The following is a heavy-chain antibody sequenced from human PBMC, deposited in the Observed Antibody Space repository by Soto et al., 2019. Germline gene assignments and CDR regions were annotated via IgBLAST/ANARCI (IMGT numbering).Heavy chain of an antibody. Sequence: GGSLRLSCAASKFTFSSYSMNWVRQAPGKGLEWVSSISGSSDYIFYADSVKGRFTISRDNSKNTLFLQMNTLRSEDTAVYYCAKDLGWPRASYPDSWGQGTRVTVSS. V-gene: IGHV3-21*01. CDR1: KFTFSSYS. D-gene: IGHD5-12*01. CDR2: ISGSSDYI. J-gene: IGHJ4*02. CDR3: AKDLGWPRASYPDS.